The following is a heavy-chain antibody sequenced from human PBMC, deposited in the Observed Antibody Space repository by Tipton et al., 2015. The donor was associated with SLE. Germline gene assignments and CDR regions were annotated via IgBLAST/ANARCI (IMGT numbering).Heavy chain of an antibody. CDR3: ARDRGSGWFDFDY. Sequence: GSLRLSCAASRFTVSSNYMSWVRQAPGKGLEWVSVIYSGGSTYYADSVKGRFAISRDNSKNTLYLQMNSLRAEDTAVYYCARDRGSGWFDFDYWGQGTLVTVSS. D-gene: IGHD6-19*01. J-gene: IGHJ4*02. V-gene: IGHV3-53*05. CDR1: RFTVSSNY. CDR2: IYSGGST.